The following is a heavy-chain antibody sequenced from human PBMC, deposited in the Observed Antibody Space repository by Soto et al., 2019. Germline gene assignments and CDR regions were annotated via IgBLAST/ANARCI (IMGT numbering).Heavy chain of an antibody. V-gene: IGHV3-9*01. J-gene: IGHJ6*03. Sequence: EVQLVESGGGLVQPGGSLRLSCAVSGFTFDEYAMHWVRQAPGKGLEWVSGISWNSGSVGYANSVNGRFTISRDNAKNSLYQQMNRLRAEDTALYYCAKDTLYGGNYYYDYVDVWGKGTAVTVSS. D-gene: IGHD4-17*01. CDR2: ISWNSGSV. CDR3: AKDTLYGGNYYYDYVDV. CDR1: GFTFDEYA.